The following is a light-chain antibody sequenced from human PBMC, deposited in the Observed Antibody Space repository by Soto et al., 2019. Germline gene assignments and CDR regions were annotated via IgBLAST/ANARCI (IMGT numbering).Light chain of an antibody. Sequence: QSVLTQSSSASASLGSSVKLTCTLSSGHSSYIIAWHQQQPGKAPRYLMKLEGSGSYNKGSGVPDRFSGSSSGADRYLTISMRQLEDGADYYCETWDSNTRVFGGGTQLTVL. V-gene: IGLV4-60*02. J-gene: IGLJ3*02. CDR1: SGHSSYI. CDR2: LEGSGSY. CDR3: ETWDSNTRV.